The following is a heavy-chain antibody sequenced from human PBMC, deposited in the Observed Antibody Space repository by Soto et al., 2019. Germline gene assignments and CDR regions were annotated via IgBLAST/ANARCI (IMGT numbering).Heavy chain of an antibody. D-gene: IGHD3-3*01. CDR3: ARSSKRFLEWLLSDGNYSYGMDV. CDR1: GFAFSSYA. Sequence: GGSLRLSCAASGFAFSSYAMHWVRQAPGKGLEWVAVISYDGSNKYYADSVKGRFTISRDNSKNTLYLQMNSLRAEDTAVYYCARSSKRFLEWLLSDGNYSYGMDVWGQGTTVTVSS. J-gene: IGHJ6*02. CDR2: ISYDGSNK. V-gene: IGHV3-30-3*01.